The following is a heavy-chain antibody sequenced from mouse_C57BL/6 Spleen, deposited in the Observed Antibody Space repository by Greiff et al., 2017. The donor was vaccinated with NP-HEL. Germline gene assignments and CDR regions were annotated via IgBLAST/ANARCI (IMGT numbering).Heavy chain of an antibody. V-gene: IGHV2-2*01. Sequence: QVQLKESGPGLVQPSQSLSITCTVSGFSLTSYGVHWVRQSPGKGLEWLGVIWSGGSTDYNAAFISRLSISKDNSKSHVFFKMNSLQADDTAIYYCARTGCYYGNYDYFDYWGQGTTLTVSS. CDR3: ARTGCYYGNYDYFDY. J-gene: IGHJ2*01. CDR1: GFSLTSYG. D-gene: IGHD2-1*01. CDR2: IWSGGST.